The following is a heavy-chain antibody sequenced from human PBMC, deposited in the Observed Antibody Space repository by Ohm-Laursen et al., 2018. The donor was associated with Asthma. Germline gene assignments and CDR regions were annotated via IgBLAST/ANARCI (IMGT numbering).Heavy chain of an antibody. CDR2: ISSSSTSI. J-gene: IGHJ4*02. CDR1: EFSFSSYS. CDR3: ARDAVGAAGVHRHFDS. V-gene: IGHV3-21*01. Sequence: SLRLSCAASEFSFSSYSMNWVRQAPGKGLEWLSSISSSSTSIFSADSVKGRFTISRDNARNSLYLQMHTLRVEDTAVYYCARDAVGAAGVHRHFDSWGQGTLVTVSS. D-gene: IGHD6-13*01.